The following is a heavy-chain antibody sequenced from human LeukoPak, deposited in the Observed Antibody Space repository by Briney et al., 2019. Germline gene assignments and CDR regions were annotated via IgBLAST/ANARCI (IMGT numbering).Heavy chain of an antibody. J-gene: IGHJ6*03. Sequence: ASVKVSCKASGYTFTGYYMHWVRQAPGQGLEWMGRINPNSGGTNYAQKFQGRVTMTRDTSISTAYMELSSLRSDDTAVYYCARMYYGSGSYYYYYYYMDVWGKGTTVTISS. V-gene: IGHV1-2*02. D-gene: IGHD3-10*01. CDR2: INPNSGGT. CDR1: GYTFTGYY. CDR3: ARMYYGSGSYYYYYYYMDV.